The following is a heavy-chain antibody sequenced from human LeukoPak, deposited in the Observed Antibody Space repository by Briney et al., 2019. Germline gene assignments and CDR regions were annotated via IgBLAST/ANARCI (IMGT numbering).Heavy chain of an antibody. CDR1: GYTFTSYY. CDR3: ARDSVRQQLAHYYMDV. CDR2: INPSGGST. D-gene: IGHD6-13*01. V-gene: IGHV1-46*01. J-gene: IGHJ6*03. Sequence: VASVKVSCKASGYTFTSYYMHWVRQAPGQGLEWMGIINPSGGSTSYAQKFQGRVTMTRDMSTSTVYMELSSLRSEDTAVYYCARDSVRQQLAHYYMDVWGKGTTVTVSS.